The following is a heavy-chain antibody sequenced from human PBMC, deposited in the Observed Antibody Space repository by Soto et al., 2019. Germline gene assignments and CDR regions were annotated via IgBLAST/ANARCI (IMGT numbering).Heavy chain of an antibody. V-gene: IGHV3-48*01. CDR2: ISGDGSVI. CDR1: GFTFSSQN. D-gene: IGHD6-13*01. Sequence: EVQLVESVGGSVQPGASLRLSCAASGFTFSSQNMNWVRQAPGKGLEWVSYISGDGSVIFYADSLKGRFTISRDNAKNSLYLQMSNLRAEDTAVYYCARGAGSSWFFIWGQGTLVTVSS. CDR3: ARGAGSSWFFI. J-gene: IGHJ4*02.